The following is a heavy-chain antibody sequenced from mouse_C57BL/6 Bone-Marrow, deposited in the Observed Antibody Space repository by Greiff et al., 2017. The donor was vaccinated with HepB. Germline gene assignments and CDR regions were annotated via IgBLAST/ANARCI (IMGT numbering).Heavy chain of an antibody. Sequence: QVQLQQPGAELVRPGSSVKLSCKASGYTFTSYWMHWVKQRPIQGLEWIGNIDPPDSETHYNQKFKDKATLTVDKSSSTAYMQLSSLTSEDSAVYYCARLGDGYYGLYFDYWGQGTTLTVSS. J-gene: IGHJ2*01. D-gene: IGHD2-3*01. CDR1: GYTFTSYW. CDR2: IDPPDSET. CDR3: ARLGDGYYGLYFDY. V-gene: IGHV1-52*01.